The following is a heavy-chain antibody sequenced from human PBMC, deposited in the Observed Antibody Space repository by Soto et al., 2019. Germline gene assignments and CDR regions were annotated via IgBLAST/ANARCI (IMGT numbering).Heavy chain of an antibody. J-gene: IGHJ6*02. CDR2: INPQTGGT. Sequence: ASVKVSCKASGYTFTGYYIHWVREAPGQGLEWMGWINPQTGGTSYGQKFQGRVTLSRYTSINTAYLELSRLRFDDTAVYFCARERYQVISDGMDVWGQGTTVTVSS. CDR1: GYTFTGYY. D-gene: IGHD2-2*01. V-gene: IGHV1-2*02. CDR3: ARERYQVISDGMDV.